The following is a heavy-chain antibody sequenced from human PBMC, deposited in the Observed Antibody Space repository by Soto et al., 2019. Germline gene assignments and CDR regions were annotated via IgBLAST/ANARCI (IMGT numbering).Heavy chain of an antibody. D-gene: IGHD6-19*01. J-gene: IGHJ4*02. CDR2: IKSTSAGGAT. CDR1: GFIFTDAY. Sequence: EGQLVESGGGLVKPGGSLRLSCAASGFIFTDAYMNWVRQAPGKGLEWVGRIKSTSAGGATEDATHVKGRFIISRDDSKNMLYLQMNGPKTDDTAVYYRATGWSSRDYWGQRPLVLVSS. V-gene: IGHV3-15*07. CDR3: ATGWSSRDY.